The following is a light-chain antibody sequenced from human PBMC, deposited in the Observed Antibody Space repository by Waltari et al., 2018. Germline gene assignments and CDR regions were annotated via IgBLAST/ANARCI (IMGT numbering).Light chain of an antibody. CDR1: STSVGGFDF. CDR3: SSDTSRNTLL. J-gene: IGLJ2*01. Sequence: SALTQPASVSGSPGQSITISSPGTSTSVGGFDFVSCYQQHPNKPPKLFIYDGNNRPSVVSNRCSGSKVGNTACLTISGLQAEDEADYYCSSDTSRNTLLFGGGTKLTAL. CDR2: DGN. V-gene: IGLV2-14*03.